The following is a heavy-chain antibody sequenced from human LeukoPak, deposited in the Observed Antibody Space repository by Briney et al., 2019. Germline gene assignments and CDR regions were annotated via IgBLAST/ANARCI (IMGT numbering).Heavy chain of an antibody. CDR3: ARDLLFYYDSSGYYPFDY. CDR1: GFTFSSYS. D-gene: IGHD3-22*01. Sequence: GGSLRLSCAASGFTFSSYSMNWVRQAPGKGLEWGSSISSSSSYIYYADSVKGRFTISRDNAKNSLYLQMNSLRAEDTAVYYCARDLLFYYDSSGYYPFDYWGQGTLVTVSS. CDR2: ISSSSSYI. V-gene: IGHV3-21*01. J-gene: IGHJ4*02.